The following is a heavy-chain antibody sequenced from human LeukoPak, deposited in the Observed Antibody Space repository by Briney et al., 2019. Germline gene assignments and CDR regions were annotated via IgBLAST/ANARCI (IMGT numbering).Heavy chain of an antibody. Sequence: GGSLRLSCAASGFTFSDHYMSWIRQAPGKVPEWLSYISVGGSDIQYAGPVKGRFTISRDNAKNSVYLQMNSLRPDDTAVYFCSRNAGRGRMTDFWGQGTLVTVSS. CDR2: ISVGGSDI. CDR3: SRNAGRGRMTDF. D-gene: IGHD3-10*01. V-gene: IGHV3-11*01. J-gene: IGHJ4*02. CDR1: GFTFSDHY.